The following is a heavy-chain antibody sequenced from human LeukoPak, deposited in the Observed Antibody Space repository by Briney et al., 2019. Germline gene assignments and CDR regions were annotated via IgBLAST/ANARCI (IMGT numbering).Heavy chain of an antibody. Sequence: ASGKVSCKASGYTFSIYGISWLRQAPGQGLEWLGWIGPWNGNTNYAQKFQGRVTMTADTSTSTLYMEVRSLRSDDTAVYYCARDNGHKGVDHWGQGTLVLVSS. V-gene: IGHV1-18*01. D-gene: IGHD2-21*01. J-gene: IGHJ4*02. CDR1: GYTFSIYG. CDR3: ARDNGHKGVDH. CDR2: IGPWNGNT.